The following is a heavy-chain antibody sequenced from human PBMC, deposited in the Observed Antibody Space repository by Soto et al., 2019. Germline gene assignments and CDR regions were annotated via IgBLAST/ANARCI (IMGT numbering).Heavy chain of an antibody. D-gene: IGHD3-16*01. Sequence: GASVKVSCKASGGSFSSFAFSWVRQAPGQGLEWMGGIIPMFGSANYAQEFLGRVTFTADDSTSTAYMEISGLTSEDTATYYCARGQDSDNYVYAGSQEPYGMDVWGQGTTVTVSS. J-gene: IGHJ6*02. CDR3: ARGQDSDNYVYAGSQEPYGMDV. CDR2: IIPMFGSA. V-gene: IGHV1-69*13. CDR1: GGSFSSFA.